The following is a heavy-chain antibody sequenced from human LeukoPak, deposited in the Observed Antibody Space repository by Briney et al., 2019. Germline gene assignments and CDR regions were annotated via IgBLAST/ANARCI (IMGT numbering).Heavy chain of an antibody. D-gene: IGHD5-18*01. CDR3: ARPQVGYSFGQIDY. Sequence: PGGSLRLSCAASGFTFSSYSMNWVRQAPGKGLEWVSSISSSSSYIYYADSVKGRFTISRDNAKNSLYLQMNSLRAEDTALYYCARPQVGYSFGQIDYWGQGTLVTVSS. V-gene: IGHV3-21*04. CDR1: GFTFSSYS. CDR2: ISSSSSYI. J-gene: IGHJ4*02.